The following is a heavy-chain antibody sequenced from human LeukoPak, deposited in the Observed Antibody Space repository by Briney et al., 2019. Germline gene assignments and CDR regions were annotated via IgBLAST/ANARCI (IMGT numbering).Heavy chain of an antibody. Sequence: AESLKISLQCSGCILTSYLLGWVRQMPGKGLAWMGIIYPGDSDTRYSPSFQGQVTISADKSISTAYLHWSSLKASDAAIYYCPISTYGDNSCYYYRMDVWGQGTTVTVSS. CDR3: PISTYGDNSCYYYRMDV. CDR2: IYPGDSDT. J-gene: IGHJ6*02. D-gene: IGHD4-23*01. V-gene: IGHV5-51*01. CDR1: GCILTSYL.